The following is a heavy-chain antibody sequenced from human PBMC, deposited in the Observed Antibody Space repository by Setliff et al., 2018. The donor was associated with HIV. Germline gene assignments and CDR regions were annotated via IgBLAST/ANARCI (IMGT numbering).Heavy chain of an antibody. Sequence: ASVKVSCKASGDTLSIHPISWVRQAPGRGLDWMGGIIPAFGRANYAQKFQGRVTITTDESTTTVFMELTGLRSEDTAVYYCARDQTGIAAAAFGGGSAWSDEGFDIWGQGTMVTVSS. CDR3: ARDQTGIAAAAFGGGSAWSDEGFDI. J-gene: IGHJ3*02. D-gene: IGHD6-13*01. CDR2: IIPAFGRA. V-gene: IGHV1-69*05. CDR1: GDTLSIHP.